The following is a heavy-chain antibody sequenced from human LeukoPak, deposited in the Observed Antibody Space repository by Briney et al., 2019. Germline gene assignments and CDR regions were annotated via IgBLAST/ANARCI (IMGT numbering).Heavy chain of an antibody. J-gene: IGHJ4*02. V-gene: IGHV4-59*01. Sequence: SETLSLTCTVSGDSISSYYWSWVRQPPGKGLEWIGYIYYSGSTNYNPSLKSRVTISVDTSKNQFSLKLSSVTAADTAVYYCARGDFDWSSYYFDYWGQGTLVTVSS. CDR2: IYYSGST. D-gene: IGHD3-9*01. CDR3: ARGDFDWSSYYFDY. CDR1: GDSISSYY.